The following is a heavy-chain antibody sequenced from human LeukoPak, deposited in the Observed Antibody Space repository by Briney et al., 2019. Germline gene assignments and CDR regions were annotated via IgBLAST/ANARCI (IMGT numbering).Heavy chain of an antibody. D-gene: IGHD2-2*02. J-gene: IGHJ4*02. CDR1: GYTFTGYY. CDR2: INPNSGGT. CDR3: ARDCSSTSCYTGY. V-gene: IGHV1-2*02. Sequence: SSVTVSCQASGYTFTGYYMHWVRQAPGQGLEWMGWINPNSGGTNYAQKFQGRVTMTRDTSISTAYMELSRLRSDDTAVYYCARDCSSTSCYTGYWGQGTLVTVSS.